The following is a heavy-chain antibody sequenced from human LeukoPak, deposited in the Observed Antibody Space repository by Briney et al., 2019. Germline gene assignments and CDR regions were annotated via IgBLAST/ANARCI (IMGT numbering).Heavy chain of an antibody. Sequence: SETLSLTCAVYGGSFSGYYWSWIRQPPGKGLEWIGEINHSGSTNYNPSLKSRVNISEDTSKNQFSLKLSSVTAADTAVYYCAKPRTGTTWTDAFDIWGQGTMVTVSS. V-gene: IGHV4-34*01. D-gene: IGHD1-1*01. CDR3: AKPRTGTTWTDAFDI. CDR2: INHSGST. CDR1: GGSFSGYY. J-gene: IGHJ3*02.